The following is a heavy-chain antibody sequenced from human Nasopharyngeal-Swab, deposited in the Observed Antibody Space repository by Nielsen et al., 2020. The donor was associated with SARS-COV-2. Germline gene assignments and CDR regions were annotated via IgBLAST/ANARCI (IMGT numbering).Heavy chain of an antibody. CDR1: GGSISSYY. CDR3: ARDPALYDILTGFLYYYGMDV. J-gene: IGHJ6*02. V-gene: IGHV4-59*01. D-gene: IGHD3-9*01. Sequence: SETLSLTCTVSGGSISSYYWSWIRQPPGKGLEWIGYIYYSGSTNYNPSLKSRVTISVDTSKNQFSLKLSSVTAADTAAYYCARDPALYDILTGFLYYYGMDVWGQGTTVTVSS. CDR2: IYYSGST.